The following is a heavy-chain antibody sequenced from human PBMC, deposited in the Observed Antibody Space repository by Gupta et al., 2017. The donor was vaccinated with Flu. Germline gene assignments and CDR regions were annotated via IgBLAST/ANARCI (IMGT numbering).Heavy chain of an antibody. CDR2: IYTSGST. Sequence: QVQLQESGPGLVKPSQTLSLTCTVSGGSISSGSYYWSWIRQPAGKGLEWIGRIYTSGSTNYNPSLKSRVTISVDTSKNQFSLKLSSVTAADTAVYYCASGRAKRYGDYEEGGYYFDYWGQGTLVTVSS. CDR1: GGSISSGSYY. J-gene: IGHJ4*02. V-gene: IGHV4-61*02. D-gene: IGHD4-17*01. CDR3: ASGRAKRYGDYEEGGYYFDY.